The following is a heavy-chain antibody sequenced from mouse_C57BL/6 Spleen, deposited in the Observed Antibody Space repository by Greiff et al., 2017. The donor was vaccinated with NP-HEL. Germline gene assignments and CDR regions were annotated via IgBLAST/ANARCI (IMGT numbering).Heavy chain of an antibody. CDR1: GYAFSSSW. CDR3: ARSHYSNYSRYYAMDY. Sequence: VKLVESGPELVKPGASVKISCKASGYAFSSSWMNWVKQRPGKGLEWIGRIYPGDGDTNYNGKFKGKATLTADKSSSTAYMQLSSLTSEDSAVYFCARSHYSNYSRYYAMDYWGQGTSVTVSS. D-gene: IGHD2-5*01. V-gene: IGHV1-82*01. J-gene: IGHJ4*01. CDR2: IYPGDGDT.